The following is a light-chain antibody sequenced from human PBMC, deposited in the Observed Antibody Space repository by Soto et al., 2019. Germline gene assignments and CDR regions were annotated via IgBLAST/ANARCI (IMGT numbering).Light chain of an antibody. CDR3: QQNYNTPPYT. V-gene: IGKV1-39*01. CDR1: QTVISY. J-gene: IGKJ2*01. CDR2: ATT. Sequence: DIQLTQSPSSLSSSVGDRVTITCRASQTVISYLNWYQQKPGQAPKLLIYATTHLQSGVPSRFSGSGSGTEFTLTISSLHPEDFATYFCQQNYNTPPYTFGQVTKLEI.